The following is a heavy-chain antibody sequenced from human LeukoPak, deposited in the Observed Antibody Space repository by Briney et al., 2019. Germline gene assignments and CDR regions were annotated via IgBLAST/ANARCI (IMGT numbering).Heavy chain of an antibody. D-gene: IGHD3-9*01. V-gene: IGHV3-64*01. CDR1: GFTFSSYA. J-gene: IGHJ6*03. CDR2: ISSNGGST. CDR3: ARDRDVLRYFDWLGYYYMDV. Sequence: GGSLRLSCAASGFTFSSYAMHWVRQAPGKGLEYVSAISSNGGSTYYANSVKGRFTISRDNSKNMLSLQMNSLRAEDTAVYYCARDRDVLRYFDWLGYYYMDVWGEGTTVTVSS.